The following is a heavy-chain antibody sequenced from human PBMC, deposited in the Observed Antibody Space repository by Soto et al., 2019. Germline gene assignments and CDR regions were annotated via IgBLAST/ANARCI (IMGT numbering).Heavy chain of an antibody. J-gene: IGHJ3*02. CDR3: AKEDSSYPRGAFDI. Sequence: EVQLVESGGGLVQPGRSLRLSCAASGFTFDDYAMHWVRQAPGPGLEWVSGISWNSGRIGYAESVKGRFTICSDNANNSLYLQMNSLRAEDTALYYCAKEDSSYPRGAFDIWGQGTMVTVSS. V-gene: IGHV3-9*01. D-gene: IGHD6-13*01. CDR1: GFTFDDYA. CDR2: ISWNSGRI.